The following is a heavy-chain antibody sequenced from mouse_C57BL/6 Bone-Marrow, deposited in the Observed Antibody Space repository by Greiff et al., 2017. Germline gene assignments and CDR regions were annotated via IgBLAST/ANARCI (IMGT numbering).Heavy chain of an antibody. CDR2: INPNNGGT. V-gene: IGHV1-26*01. CDR3: ARYLCRGTGWYFDV. CDR1: GYTFTDYY. J-gene: IGHJ1*03. D-gene: IGHD1-1*01. Sequence: VQLQQSGPELVKPGASVKISCTASGYTFTDYYMNWVKQSHGKSLEWIGDINPNNGGTSYNQKFKGKATLTVDKSSSTAYMELRSLTSEDAAVXYCARYLCRGTGWYFDVWGTGTTVTVSS.